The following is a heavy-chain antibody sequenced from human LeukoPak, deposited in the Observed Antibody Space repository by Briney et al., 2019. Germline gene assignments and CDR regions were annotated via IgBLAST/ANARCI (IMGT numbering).Heavy chain of an antibody. J-gene: IGHJ6*03. CDR1: GYTFTSYG. V-gene: IGHV1-18*01. CDR3: ARVEVVDNQDYYYYMDV. CDR2: ISAYNGST. Sequence: ASVKVSCKASGYTFTSYGISWVRQAPGQGLEWMGWISAYNGSTNYAQKLQGRVTMTTDTSTSTAYMELRSLRSDDTAVYYCARVEVVDNQDYYYYMDVWGKGTTVTVSS. D-gene: IGHD2-15*01.